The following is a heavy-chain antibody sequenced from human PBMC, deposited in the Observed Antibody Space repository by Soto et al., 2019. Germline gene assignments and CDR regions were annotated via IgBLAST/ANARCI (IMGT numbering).Heavy chain of an antibody. D-gene: IGHD3-22*01. CDR1: GFTFSSYA. J-gene: IGHJ4*02. Sequence: EVQLLESGGGLVQPGGSLRLSCAASGFTFSSYAMSWVRQAPGKGLEWVSAISGSGGSTYYADSVKGRFTISRDNSKNTLYLQMNSLRAEDTAVYYCAKDNYYDSSGYPDYFDYWGQGTLVTVSS. CDR3: AKDNYYDSSGYPDYFDY. CDR2: ISGSGGST. V-gene: IGHV3-23*01.